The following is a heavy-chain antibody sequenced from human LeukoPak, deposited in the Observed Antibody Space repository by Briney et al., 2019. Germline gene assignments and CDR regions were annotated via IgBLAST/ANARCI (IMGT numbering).Heavy chain of an antibody. Sequence: ASVKVSGKASGYTFTSYGISWVRPAPGQGLEWMGWISAYNGNTNYAQKLQGRVTMTTDTSTSTAYMELRSLRSDDTAVYYCARVGYDSSVYYYYGMDVWGQGTTVTVSS. CDR2: ISAYNGNT. J-gene: IGHJ6*02. CDR1: GYTFTSYG. V-gene: IGHV1-18*01. D-gene: IGHD3-22*01. CDR3: ARVGYDSSVYYYYGMDV.